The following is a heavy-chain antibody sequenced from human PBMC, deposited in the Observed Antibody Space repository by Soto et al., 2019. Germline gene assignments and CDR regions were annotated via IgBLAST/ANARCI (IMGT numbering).Heavy chain of an antibody. Sequence: QVQLVQSGAEVKKPGASVKVSCKASGYTFTSYYMHWVRQAPGQGLEWMGIINPSGGSTSYAQKFQGRVTMTRGTSTSTVYMELSSLRSEDTAVYYCARDIVVVVAAKNYYYYGMDVWGQGTTVTVSS. D-gene: IGHD2-15*01. CDR3: ARDIVVVVAAKNYYYYGMDV. V-gene: IGHV1-46*01. CDR1: GYTFTSYY. J-gene: IGHJ6*02. CDR2: INPSGGST.